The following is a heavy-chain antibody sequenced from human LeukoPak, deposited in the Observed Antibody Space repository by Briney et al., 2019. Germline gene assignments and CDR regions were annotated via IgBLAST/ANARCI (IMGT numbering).Heavy chain of an antibody. CDR3: ARDPDGGYRFDY. CDR1: GFTFSIYE. Sequence: GGSLRLSCATSGFTFSIYEMNWVRQAPGKGLEWVSVIYSGGTTYYADSVKGRFTISRDNSKNTLYLQMNSLRAEDTAVYYCARDPDGGYRFDYWGQGTLVTVSS. CDR2: IYSGGTT. D-gene: IGHD5-12*01. J-gene: IGHJ4*02. V-gene: IGHV3-53*01.